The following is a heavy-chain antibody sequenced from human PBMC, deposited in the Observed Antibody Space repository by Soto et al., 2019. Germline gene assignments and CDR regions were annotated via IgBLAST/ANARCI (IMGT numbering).Heavy chain of an antibody. CDR3: AKDVSRTMVRGVISAFDI. Sequence: EVQLLESGGGLVQPGGSLRLSCAASGFTFSSYAMSWVRQAPGKGLEWVSAISGSGGSTYYADSVKGRFTISRDNSKNTLYLQMNSLRAEDTAVYYCAKDVSRTMVRGVISAFDIWGQGTMVTVSP. J-gene: IGHJ3*02. CDR2: ISGSGGST. CDR1: GFTFSSYA. D-gene: IGHD3-10*01. V-gene: IGHV3-23*01.